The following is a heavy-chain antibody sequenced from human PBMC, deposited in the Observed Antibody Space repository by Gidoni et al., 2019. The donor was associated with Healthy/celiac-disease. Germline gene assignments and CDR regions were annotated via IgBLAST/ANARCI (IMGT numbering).Heavy chain of an antibody. CDR2: INPSGGST. Sequence: QVQLVQSGAAVKKPGVSVQVSCTASVYTFTSYYLHWVRQAPGQGLEWMGIINPSGGSTRYAQKFQGRVTMNREKSTSTVYMELSSLRSEDTAVYYCAREGRADCGGECYRGAFDYWGQGTLVTVSS. CDR3: AREGRADCGGECYRGAFDY. J-gene: IGHJ4*02. CDR1: VYTFTSYY. D-gene: IGHD2-21*01. V-gene: IGHV1-46*01.